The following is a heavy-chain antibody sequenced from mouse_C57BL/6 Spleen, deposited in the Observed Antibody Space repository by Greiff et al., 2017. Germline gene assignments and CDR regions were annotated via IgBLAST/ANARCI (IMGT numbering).Heavy chain of an antibody. Sequence: EVQLVESGPGLVKPSQSLSLTCSVTGYSITSGYYWNWIRQFPGNKLEWMGYISYDGSNNYNPSLKNRISITRDTSKNQFFLKLKSVTTEDTATYYCATQATWAMDYWGQGTSVTVSS. CDR1: GYSITSGYY. CDR3: ATQATWAMDY. D-gene: IGHD3-2*02. V-gene: IGHV3-6*01. CDR2: ISYDGSN. J-gene: IGHJ4*01.